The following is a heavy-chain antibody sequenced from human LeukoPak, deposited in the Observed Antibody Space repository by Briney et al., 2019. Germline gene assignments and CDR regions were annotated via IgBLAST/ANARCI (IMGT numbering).Heavy chain of an antibody. D-gene: IGHD6-6*01. V-gene: IGHV3-64D*09. J-gene: IGHJ6*02. CDR1: GFTFSSYA. CDR3: VKDYSSSGYYYGMDV. CDR2: ISSNGGST. Sequence: PGGSLRLSCSASGFTFSSYAMHWVPQAPGKGLEYVSAISSNGGSTYYADSVKGRFTISRDNSKSTLYLQMSSLRPEDTAVYYCVKDYSSSGYYYGMDVSGQGTTVTVSS.